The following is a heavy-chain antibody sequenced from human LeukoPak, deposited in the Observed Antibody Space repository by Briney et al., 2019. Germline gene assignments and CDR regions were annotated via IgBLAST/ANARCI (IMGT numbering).Heavy chain of an antibody. V-gene: IGHV2-5*02. CDR1: GFSISTSGVG. Sequence: SGPTLVKPTQTLTLTCTFSGFSISTSGVGVGWIRQPPGKALEWLALIYWDDDKRYSPSLKSRLTITKDTSKNQVVLTLTNMDPVDTATYYCGHLLYYYDGTAYYAFDHWGQGTLVTVSS. D-gene: IGHD3-22*01. CDR3: GHLLYYYDGTAYYAFDH. J-gene: IGHJ4*02. CDR2: IYWDDDK.